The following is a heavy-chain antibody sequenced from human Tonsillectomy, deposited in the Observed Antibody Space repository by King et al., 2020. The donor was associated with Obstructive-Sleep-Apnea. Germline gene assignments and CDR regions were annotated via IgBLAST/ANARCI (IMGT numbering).Heavy chain of an antibody. D-gene: IGHD2-21*02. CDR1: VYIFTTFY. V-gene: IGHV1-46*01. CDR2: IYPRDGST. CDR3: VVRLEYCGADCGQVTAFDI. Sequence: VQLVESGAEVKGPGASVKISCKASVYIFTTFYVHWVRQAPGQGLEWMGVIYPRDGSTGYAQKFQGRATMTRDTSTSTVYMDLGSLSSEDTAAYYCVVRLEYCGADCGQVTAFDIWGQGTMVTVSS. J-gene: IGHJ3*02.